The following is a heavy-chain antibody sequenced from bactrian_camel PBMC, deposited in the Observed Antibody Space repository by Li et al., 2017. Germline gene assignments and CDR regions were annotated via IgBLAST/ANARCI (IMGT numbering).Heavy chain of an antibody. J-gene: IGHJ4*01. CDR3: AADFRGGYCHRSRDDYEY. CDR1: GYTSTSNRYC. D-gene: IGHD2*01. CDR2: IYAGDGST. V-gene: IGHV3S40*01. Sequence: EVQLVESGGGSARTGGSLRLSCVISGYTSTSNRYCVAWSRQDSGNRREAVARIYAGDGSTGYDGSVKGRFTISRDNAENTFYMQMNSLKPEDTGMYACAADFRGGYCHRSRDDYEYWGQGTQVTVS.